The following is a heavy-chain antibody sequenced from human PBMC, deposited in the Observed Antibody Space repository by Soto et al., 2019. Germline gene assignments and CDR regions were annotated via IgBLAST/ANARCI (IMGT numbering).Heavy chain of an antibody. CDR3: AREGGPPAYNWFDP. Sequence: GGSLRLSCAASGFTFSSYAVSWVRQAPGKGPEWISSISGSGSTIYYADSVKGRFTISRDNAKNSLYLQMNSLRAEDTAVYYCAREGGPPAYNWFDPWGQGTLVTVSS. CDR1: GFTFSSYA. V-gene: IGHV3-21*04. J-gene: IGHJ5*02. D-gene: IGHD1-26*01. CDR2: ISGSGSTI.